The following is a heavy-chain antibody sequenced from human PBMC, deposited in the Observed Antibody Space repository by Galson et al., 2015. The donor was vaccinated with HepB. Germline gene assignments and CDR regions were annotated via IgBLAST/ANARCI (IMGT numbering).Heavy chain of an antibody. CDR2: ISAYNGHT. J-gene: IGHJ4*02. Sequence: SVTVSCKASGSTFTSYSISWVRQAPGQGPEWMAWISAYNGHTNYAQKFQGRVTVTTDTSTSTVYMELRSLRADDTAVYYCGRGGYGGYALDYWGQGTLVTVAS. CDR1: GSTFTSYS. V-gene: IGHV1-18*04. CDR3: GRGGYGGYALDY. D-gene: IGHD5-12*01.